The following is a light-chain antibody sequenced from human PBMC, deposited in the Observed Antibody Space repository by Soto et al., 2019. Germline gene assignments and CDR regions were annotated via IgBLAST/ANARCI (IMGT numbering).Light chain of an antibody. CDR3: QQYGRSPFA. Sequence: EIVLTQSPVPLSLSPGERATLSCRASQSVSSNYVAWFHQKPGQAPRLLIYGASSRATGVPDRFSASGSGTDFTLTISRLEPEDFAVYYCQQYGRSPFAVGPGTKVDIK. J-gene: IGKJ3*01. CDR1: QSVSSNY. V-gene: IGKV3-20*01. CDR2: GAS.